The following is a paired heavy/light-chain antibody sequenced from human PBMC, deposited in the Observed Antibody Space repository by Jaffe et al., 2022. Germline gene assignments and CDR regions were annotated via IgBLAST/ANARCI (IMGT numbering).Heavy chain of an antibody. CDR2: ISSSSNYI. Sequence: EVRLVESGGGLVKPGGSLRLSCAASGFTFSIYSMNWVRQTPGKGLEWVSSISSSSNYIYYADSVKGRFTISRDNAKNSLYLQMNSLRAEDTAVYYCARVKGYQLPNMGAFDIWGQGTMVTVSS. CDR1: GFTFSIYS. J-gene: IGHJ3*02. D-gene: IGHD2-2*01. CDR3: ARVKGYQLPNMGAFDI. V-gene: IGHV3-21*01.
Light chain of an antibody. CDR3: QQYYSTPGT. Sequence: DIQMTQSPSSLSATVGDRVTITCRASQGISNSLAWYQQKPGKAPKLLLYAASRLESGVPSRFSGSGSGTDYTLSISSLQPEDFATYYCQQYYSTPGTFGQGTKLEIK. V-gene: IGKV1-NL1*01. CDR2: AAS. CDR1: QGISNS. J-gene: IGKJ2*02.